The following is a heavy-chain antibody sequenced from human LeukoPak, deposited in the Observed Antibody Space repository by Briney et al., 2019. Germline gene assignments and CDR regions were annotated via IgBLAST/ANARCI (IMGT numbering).Heavy chain of an antibody. J-gene: IGHJ3*02. CDR2: ISGSGGST. V-gene: IGHV3-23*01. CDR3: EHVRTVVVSTRDYAFDI. D-gene: IGHD3-22*01. Sequence: GGSPRLSCAASGFTFSSYAVSWVRHAPGKGGEWVSAISGSGGSTYYADSVRGRYTISRDNSKNTLYRQRTNLRAEDNAVYYCEHVRTVVVSTRDYAFDIWGQGTTVTVSS. CDR1: GFTFSSYA.